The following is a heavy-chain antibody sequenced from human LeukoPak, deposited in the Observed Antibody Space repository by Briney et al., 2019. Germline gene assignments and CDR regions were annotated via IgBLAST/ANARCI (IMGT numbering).Heavy chain of an antibody. CDR2: ISGSGGST. CDR1: GFTFSSYA. V-gene: IGHV3-23*01. D-gene: IGHD4-17*01. Sequence: PGGSLRLSCAASGFTFSSYAMSWVRQAPGKGLEWVSAISGSGGSTYYADSVKGRFTISRDNSKNTLYLQMNSLRAEDTAVYYCAKDGPRGDYGDTYYFDYWGQGTLVTVSS. J-gene: IGHJ4*02. CDR3: AKDGPRGDYGDTYYFDY.